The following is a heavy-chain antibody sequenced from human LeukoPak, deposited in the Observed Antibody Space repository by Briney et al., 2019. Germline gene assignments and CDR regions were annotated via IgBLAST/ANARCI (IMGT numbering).Heavy chain of an antibody. CDR1: GFTFSDYY. CDR3: AREVVVVGATGGGFDY. V-gene: IGHV3-11*01. J-gene: IGHJ4*02. Sequence: PGGSLRLSCVASGFTFSDYYMGWIRQAPGKGLEWVSYISNSGSTMYYAESVKGRFTISRDNSKNTLYLQMNSLRAEDTAVYYCAREVVVVGATGGGFDYWGQGTLVTVSS. D-gene: IGHD1-26*01. CDR2: ISNSGSTM.